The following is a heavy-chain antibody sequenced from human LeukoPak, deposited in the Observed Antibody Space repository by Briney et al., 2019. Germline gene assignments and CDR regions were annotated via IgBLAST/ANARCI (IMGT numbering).Heavy chain of an antibody. D-gene: IGHD3-10*01. J-gene: IGHJ3*02. Sequence: GGPLRLSCAASGFTFSNYWMHWVRQAPGKGLEWVSRIYSDGSNTVYAEPVKGRFTISRDNAKNTLFLQMNSLRAEDTAVYYCGRGASWQGNVCEIWGQGTMVTVSS. CDR1: GFTFSNYW. CDR3: GRGASWQGNVCEI. CDR2: IYSDGSNT. V-gene: IGHV3-74*01.